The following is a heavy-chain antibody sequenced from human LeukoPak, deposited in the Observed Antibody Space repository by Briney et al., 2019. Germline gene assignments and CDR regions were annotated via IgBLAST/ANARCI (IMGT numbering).Heavy chain of an antibody. Sequence: PSETLSLTCAVYGGSFSGYYWSWIRQPPGKGLEWNGEINHSGSTNYNPSLKSRVTISVDTSKNQFSLKLSSVTAADTAVYYCARRYNWGQGTLVTVSS. CDR2: INHSGST. J-gene: IGHJ4*02. CDR1: GGSFSGYY. CDR3: ARRYN. V-gene: IGHV4-34*01. D-gene: IGHD1-14*01.